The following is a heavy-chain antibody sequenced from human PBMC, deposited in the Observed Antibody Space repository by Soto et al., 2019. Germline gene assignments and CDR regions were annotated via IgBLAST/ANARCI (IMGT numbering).Heavy chain of an antibody. Sequence: QITLKESGPSLVKPRQTLTLTCSFSGFSLATNGVAVGWIRHPPGKALEWLALIYWDGDKRYNPSLENRLTISKGPVENQVVLTMTNMDPVDTATYYCVHKSRMWIPDSSTNWFDPWGQGFLVTVSS. J-gene: IGHJ5*02. V-gene: IGHV2-5*02. D-gene: IGHD5-12*01. CDR2: IYWDGDK. CDR1: GFSLATNGVA. CDR3: VHKSRMWIPDSSTNWFDP.